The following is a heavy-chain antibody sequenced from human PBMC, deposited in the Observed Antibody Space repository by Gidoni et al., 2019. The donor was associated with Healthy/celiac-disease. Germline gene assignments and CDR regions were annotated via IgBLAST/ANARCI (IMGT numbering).Heavy chain of an antibody. Sequence: QVQLVQSGAEVKKPASSVKVSCKSSGGTFSSYAISWVRQAPGQGLEWMGGIIPIFGTANYAQKFHGRVTITADESTSTAYMELSSLRSEDTAVYYCASLSGELRRVGYVDYWGQGTLVTVSS. D-gene: IGHD1-26*01. J-gene: IGHJ4*02. CDR2: IIPIFGTA. CDR1: GGTFSSYA. V-gene: IGHV1-69*01. CDR3: ASLSGELRRVGYVDY.